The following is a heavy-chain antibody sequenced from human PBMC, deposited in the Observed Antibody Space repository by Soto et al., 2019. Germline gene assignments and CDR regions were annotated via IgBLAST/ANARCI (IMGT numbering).Heavy chain of an antibody. CDR3: AKVQRPFLTPSDY. CDR2: MNPNSGNT. J-gene: IGHJ4*02. Sequence: ASVKVSCKASGYTFTSYDINWVRQATGQGLEWMGWMNPNSGNTDYAQKFRGRVTMTRDTSIRTAYMELSGLRAEDTAVYYCAKVQRPFLTPSDYWGQGTLVTVSS. V-gene: IGHV1-8*01. D-gene: IGHD3-9*01. CDR1: GYTFTSYD.